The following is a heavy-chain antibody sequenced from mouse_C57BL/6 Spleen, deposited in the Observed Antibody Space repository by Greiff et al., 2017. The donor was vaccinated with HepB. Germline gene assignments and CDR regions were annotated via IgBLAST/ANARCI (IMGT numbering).Heavy chain of an antibody. J-gene: IGHJ4*01. CDR2: INPNNGGT. CDR1: GYTFTDYY. CDR3: ARGGTGTYYAMDY. Sequence: EVQLQQSGPELVKPGASVKISCKASGYTFTDYYMNWVKQSHGKSLEWIGDINPNNGGTSYNQKFKGKATLTVDKSSSTAYMELRSLTSEDSAVYYCARGGTGTYYAMDYWGQGTSVTVSS. D-gene: IGHD4-1*01. V-gene: IGHV1-26*01.